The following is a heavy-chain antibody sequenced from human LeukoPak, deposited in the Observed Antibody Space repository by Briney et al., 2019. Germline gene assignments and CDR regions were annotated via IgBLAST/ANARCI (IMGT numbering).Heavy chain of an antibody. CDR1: GFTVSINY. V-gene: IGHV3-53*01. CDR3: ARAAVEDYYYYMDV. CDR2: IYSGGST. J-gene: IGHJ6*03. Sequence: GGSLRLSCAASGFTVSINYMSWVRQAPGKGLEWVSVIYSGGSTYYADSVKGRFTISRDNSKSTLYLQMNSLRAEDTAVYYCARAAVEDYYYYMDVWGKGTTVTVSS.